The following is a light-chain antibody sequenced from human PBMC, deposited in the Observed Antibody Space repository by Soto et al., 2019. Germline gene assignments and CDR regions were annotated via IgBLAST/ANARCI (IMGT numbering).Light chain of an antibody. J-gene: IGKJ5*01. CDR3: QQFSNYPT. V-gene: IGKV1D-13*01. CDR1: QGISSA. Sequence: AIQLTQSPSSLSASVGDRVILTCRASQGISSALAWYQRKPGKAPKLLIYDASTLEGGVPSRFSGSGSGTDFTLTISSLQPEDFATYYCQQFSNYPTFGQGTRLETK. CDR2: DAS.